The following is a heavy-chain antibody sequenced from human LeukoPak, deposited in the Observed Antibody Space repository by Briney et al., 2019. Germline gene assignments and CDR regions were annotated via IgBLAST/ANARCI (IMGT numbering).Heavy chain of an antibody. J-gene: IGHJ3*02. V-gene: IGHV1-2*02. CDR3: ARRSRNGLDAFDI. CDR2: IDPNTGDI. D-gene: IGHD2-8*01. Sequence: ASVKVSCKASAYTFTGYYLHWVRQAPGQGPEWMGWIDPNTGDISTAQRFQGRVTMTSDRSISTAYMALSRLTSDDTALYYCARRSRNGLDAFDIWGQGTMVTVSS. CDR1: AYTFTGYY.